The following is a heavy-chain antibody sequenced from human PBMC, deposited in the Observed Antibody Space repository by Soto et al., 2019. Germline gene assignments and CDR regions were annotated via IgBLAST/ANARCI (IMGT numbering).Heavy chain of an antibody. Sequence: ASVKVSCKASGYTFTRYYMLWVRQAPGQGLEWMGIINPSGGSTSYAQKFQGRVTMTRDTSTSTVYMELSSLRSEDTAVYYCAREGAARYSFDYWGQGTLVTVSS. J-gene: IGHJ4*02. V-gene: IGHV1-46*01. D-gene: IGHD6-6*01. CDR3: AREGAARYSFDY. CDR1: GYTFTRYY. CDR2: INPSGGST.